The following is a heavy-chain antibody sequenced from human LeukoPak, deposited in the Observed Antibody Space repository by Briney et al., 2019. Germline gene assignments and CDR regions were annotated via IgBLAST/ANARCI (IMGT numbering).Heavy chain of an antibody. D-gene: IGHD2-15*01. V-gene: IGHV3-15*01. Sequence: PGGSLRLSCAASGFTFSTAWVCWVRQAPGKGLEWVGRIKSKTDGGTTEYAAPVKGRFTISRDDSKTTVYLQMNSLKTEDTAVYYCSTAGYCSGGDCYSFDYWGQGIRVTLSS. CDR2: IKSKTDGGTT. CDR3: STAGYCSGGDCYSFDY. CDR1: GFTFSTAW. J-gene: IGHJ4*02.